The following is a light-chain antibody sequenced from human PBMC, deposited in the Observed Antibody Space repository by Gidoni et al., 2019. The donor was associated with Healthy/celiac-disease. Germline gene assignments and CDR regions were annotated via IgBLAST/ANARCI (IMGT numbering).Light chain of an antibody. CDR3: QQRSNWPPYT. Sequence: EIVLTQSPATLSLSPGERATLSCRASQSVSSYLAWYQQKPGQAPRLLIYDASNRATGIPARFSGSGSGTDFAVYYCQQRSNWPPYTFGQGTKLEIK. V-gene: IGKV3-11*01. J-gene: IGKJ2*01. CDR1: QSVSSY. CDR2: DAS.